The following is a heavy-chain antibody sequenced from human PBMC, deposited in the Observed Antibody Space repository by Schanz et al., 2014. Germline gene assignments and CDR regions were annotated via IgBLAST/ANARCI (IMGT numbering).Heavy chain of an antibody. V-gene: IGHV3-21*04. CDR3: AKDQGSYGSGSYSYFDY. Sequence: EVQLVESGGGLVKPGGSLRLSCAASGFTFSNYTMYWVRQAPGKGLEWVSSITSTSRYIYYADSLKGRFTISRDNAKNSVYLQMNSLRAEDTAVYYCAKDQGSYGSGSYSYFDYWGQGTLATVSS. CDR2: ITSTSRYI. D-gene: IGHD3-10*01. J-gene: IGHJ4*02. CDR1: GFTFSNYT.